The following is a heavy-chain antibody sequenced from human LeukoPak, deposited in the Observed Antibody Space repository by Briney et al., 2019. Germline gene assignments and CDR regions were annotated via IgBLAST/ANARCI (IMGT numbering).Heavy chain of an antibody. CDR3: ARSYSSAPFDL. D-gene: IGHD6-19*01. CDR1: GDSISSYY. CDR2: IYYSGST. V-gene: IGHV4-59*01. Sequence: SETLSLTCTVSGDSISSYYWNWIRQPPGKGVEWIGYIYYSGSTKYNASLKSRVTISLDTSNNQFSLKLRSMTAADTAVYYCARSYSSAPFDLWGQGTLVIASS. J-gene: IGHJ4*02.